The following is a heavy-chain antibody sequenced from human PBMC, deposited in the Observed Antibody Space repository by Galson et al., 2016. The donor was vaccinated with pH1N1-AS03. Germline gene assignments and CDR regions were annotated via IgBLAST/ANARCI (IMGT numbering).Heavy chain of an antibody. CDR3: VGADVDYCSSTNCHYWFDP. V-gene: IGHV3-21*01. Sequence: SGAEVKKPGGSLRLSCAASGFRLSSSTVNWVRQAPGKGLEWVSGISSNSDYIYYADSVKGRFTISRDNAKNALFLQMNSLRVDDTAVYYCVGADVDYCSSTNCHYWFDPWGQGTLVTVSS. D-gene: IGHD2-2*01. J-gene: IGHJ5*02. CDR1: GFRLSSST. CDR2: ISSNSDYI.